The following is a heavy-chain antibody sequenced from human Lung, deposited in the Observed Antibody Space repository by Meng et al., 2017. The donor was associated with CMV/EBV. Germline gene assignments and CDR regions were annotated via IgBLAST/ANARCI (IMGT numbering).Heavy chain of an antibody. CDR2: IWYDGSNK. J-gene: IGHJ6*02. D-gene: IGHD2-2*01. CDR1: GFTFSSYG. CDR3: AKDSNGMDV. V-gene: IGHV3-33*06. Sequence: GESLKISCAASGFTFSSYGMHWVRQAPGKGLEWVAVIWYDGSNKYYADSVKGRFTISRDNSKNTLYLQMNSLRAEDTAVYYRAKDSNGMDVWGQGSTVTVSS.